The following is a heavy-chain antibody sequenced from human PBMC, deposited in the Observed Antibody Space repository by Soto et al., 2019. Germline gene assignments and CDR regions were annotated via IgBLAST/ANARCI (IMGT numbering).Heavy chain of an antibody. CDR2: IYYSGST. CDR3: ARRYYDYIWGSYGFDY. D-gene: IGHD3-16*01. Sequence: SETLSLTCTVSGGSISSYYWSWIRQPPGKGLVWIGYIYYSGSTIYNPSLKSRVTISVDTSKNQFSLKLSSVTAADTAVYYCARRYYDYIWGSYGFDYWGQGTLVTVSS. J-gene: IGHJ4*02. V-gene: IGHV4-59*08. CDR1: GGSISSYY.